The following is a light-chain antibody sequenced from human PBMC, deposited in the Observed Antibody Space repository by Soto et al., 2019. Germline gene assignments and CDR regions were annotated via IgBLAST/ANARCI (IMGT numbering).Light chain of an antibody. CDR1: SSNIGAGYD. V-gene: IGLV1-40*01. J-gene: IGLJ1*01. CDR2: GNS. CDR3: QSYDNSLCGSYV. Sequence: QSVLTQPPSVSGAPGQRVTISCTGSSSNIGAGYDVHWYQQLPGTAPKLLIYGNSNRPSGVPDRFSGSKSGTSASLAITGLQAEDEADYYCQSYDNSLCGSYVFGTGTKLTVL.